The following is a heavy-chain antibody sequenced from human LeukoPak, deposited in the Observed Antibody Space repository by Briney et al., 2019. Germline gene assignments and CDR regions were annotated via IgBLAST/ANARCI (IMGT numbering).Heavy chain of an antibody. J-gene: IGHJ4*02. CDR2: IRYDGSNK. CDR3: AKEDFGGDGYNHFDY. V-gene: IGHV3-30*02. D-gene: IGHD5-24*01. CDR1: GFTFSSHG. Sequence: GGSLRLSCAASGFTFSSHGMHWVRQAPGKGLEWVAFIRYDGSNKYYADSVKGRFTISRDNSKNTLYLQMNSLRAEDTAVYYCAKEDFGGDGYNHFDYWGQGTLVTVSS.